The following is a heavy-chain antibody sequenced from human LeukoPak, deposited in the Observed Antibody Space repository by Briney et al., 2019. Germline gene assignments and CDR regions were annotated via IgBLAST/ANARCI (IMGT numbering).Heavy chain of an antibody. J-gene: IGHJ4*02. CDR1: GFTFSSYS. CDR2: IKEDGSET. Sequence: PGGSLRLSCAASGFTFSSYSMNWIRQAPGKGLEWVASIKEDGSETYYVDSVKGRFTVSRDNAKNSLYLQMNSLRVEDTAVYYCTRDSGRFRLDYWGQGILVTVSS. D-gene: IGHD6-19*01. CDR3: TRDSGRFRLDY. V-gene: IGHV3-7*01.